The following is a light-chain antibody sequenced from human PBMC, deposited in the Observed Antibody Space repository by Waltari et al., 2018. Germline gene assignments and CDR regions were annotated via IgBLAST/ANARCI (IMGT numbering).Light chain of an antibody. CDR3: QQYYNTPLT. J-gene: IGKJ4*01. CDR1: ESVLYSSNNKNH. V-gene: IGKV4-1*01. CDR2: WAS. Sequence: DIVMTQSPESLAVSLGERATINCKTSESVLYSSNNKNHLAWYQQKPGQPPKLLIYWASTRESGVPERFSGSGSETDFTLTVTSRQAEDVAVYYCQQYYNTPLTFGGGTKVEIK.